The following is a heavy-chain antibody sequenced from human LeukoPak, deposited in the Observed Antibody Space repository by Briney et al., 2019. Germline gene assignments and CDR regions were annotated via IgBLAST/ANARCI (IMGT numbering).Heavy chain of an antibody. J-gene: IGHJ5*02. Sequence: ASVKGSCKASGYTFTSYAMHWVRQAPGQRLEWMGWINAGNGNTKYSQKFQGRVTITRDTSASTAYMELSSLRSEDTAVYYCARESVAVAREDWFDPWGQGTLVTVSS. D-gene: IGHD6-19*01. CDR2: INAGNGNT. CDR3: ARESVAVAREDWFDP. CDR1: GYTFTSYA. V-gene: IGHV1-3*01.